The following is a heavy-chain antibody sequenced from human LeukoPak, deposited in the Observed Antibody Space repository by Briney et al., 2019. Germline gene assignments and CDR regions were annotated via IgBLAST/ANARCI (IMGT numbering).Heavy chain of an antibody. CDR2: FDPEDGET. CDR1: GYTLTELS. CDR3: ATAPLQLWLEVEKYFQH. J-gene: IGHJ1*01. Sequence: ASVKASCKVSGYTLTELSMHWVRQAPGKGLEWMGGFDPEDGETIYAQKFQGRVTMTEDTSTDTAYMELSSLRSEDTAVYYCATAPLQLWLEVEKYFQHWGQGTLVTVSS. V-gene: IGHV1-24*01. D-gene: IGHD5-18*01.